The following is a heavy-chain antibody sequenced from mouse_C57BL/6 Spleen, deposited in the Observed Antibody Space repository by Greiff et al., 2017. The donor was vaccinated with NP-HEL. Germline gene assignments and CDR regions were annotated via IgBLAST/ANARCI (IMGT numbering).Heavy chain of an antibody. V-gene: IGHV5-12*01. CDR1: GFTFSDYY. CDR2: ISNGGGST. J-gene: IGHJ1*03. CDR3: ARQGFITTVVARYFDV. Sequence: DVHLVESGGGLVQPGGSLKLSCAASGFTFSDYYMYWVRQTPEKRLEWVAYISNGGGSTYYPDTVKGRFTISRDNAKNTLYLQMSRLKSEDTAMYYCARQGFITTVVARYFDVWGTGTTVTVSS. D-gene: IGHD1-1*01.